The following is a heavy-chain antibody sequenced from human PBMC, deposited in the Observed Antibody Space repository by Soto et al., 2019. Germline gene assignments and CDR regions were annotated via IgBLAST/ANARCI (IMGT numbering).Heavy chain of an antibody. V-gene: IGHV3-66*01. D-gene: IGHD4-17*01. CDR1: GFTVSSNY. CDR3: ARDRDYGDYGDAFDI. CDR2: IYSGGST. J-gene: IGHJ3*02. Sequence: EVQLVESGGGLVQPGGSLRLSCAASGFTVSSNYMSWVRQAPGKGLEWVSVIYSGGSTYYADSVKGRFTISRDNSKNTLYLKMNSLRAEDTAVYYCARDRDYGDYGDAFDIWGQGTMVTVSS.